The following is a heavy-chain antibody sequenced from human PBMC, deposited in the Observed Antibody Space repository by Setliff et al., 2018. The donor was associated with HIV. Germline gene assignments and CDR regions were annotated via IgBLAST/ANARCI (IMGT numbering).Heavy chain of an antibody. CDR3: ARARGRAQLSYYFDS. V-gene: IGHV4-59*01. CDR2: VSYSGGT. Sequence: SETLSLTCRVPSGSISVYYWSWVRQPPGRGLEWIGYVSYSGGTSYTPTLDSRVTMSIDTARDQFSLKLSSVTAADTAAYYCARARGRAQLSYYFDSWGQGRLVTVSS. J-gene: IGHJ4*02. CDR1: SGSISVYY. D-gene: IGHD4-4*01.